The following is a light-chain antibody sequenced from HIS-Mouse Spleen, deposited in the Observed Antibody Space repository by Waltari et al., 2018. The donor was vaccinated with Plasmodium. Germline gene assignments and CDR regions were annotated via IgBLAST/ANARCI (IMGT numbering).Light chain of an antibody. Sequence: SYELTQPPSVSVSPGQTARITCSGDALPKQYAYWYQQKPGQVPVLVRYKDSERPSGIPERFSGSSSGTTVTLTISGVQAEDEADYYCQSADSSGTYRVFGGGTKLTVL. CDR1: ALPKQY. CDR3: QSADSSGTYRV. CDR2: KDS. J-gene: IGLJ2*01. V-gene: IGLV3-25*03.